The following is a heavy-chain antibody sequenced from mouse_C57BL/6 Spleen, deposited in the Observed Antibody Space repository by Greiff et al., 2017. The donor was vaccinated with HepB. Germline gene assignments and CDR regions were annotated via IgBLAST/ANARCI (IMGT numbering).Heavy chain of an antibody. CDR3: ARNDGYSLAY. V-gene: IGHV1S26*01. D-gene: IGHD2-3*01. CDR2: INPSSGYT. J-gene: IGHJ3*01. CDR1: GYTFTSYT. Sequence: QVQLQQPGAELVMPGASVKMSCKASGYTFTSYTMHWVKQRPGQGLEWIGYINPSSGYTKYNQKFKDKATLTADKSSSTAYMQLSSLTSEDSAIYYCARNDGYSLAYWGQGTPFTVSA.